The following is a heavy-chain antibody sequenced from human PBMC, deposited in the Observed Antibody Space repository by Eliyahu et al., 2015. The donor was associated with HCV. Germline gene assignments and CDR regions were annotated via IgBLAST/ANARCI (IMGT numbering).Heavy chain of an antibody. V-gene: IGHV1-69*01. CDR2: IIPIFGTA. Sequence: QVQLVQSGAEVKKPGSSVXVSCKASGGTFSSYAISWVRQAPGQGLEWMGGIIPIFGTANYAQKFQGRVTITADESTSTAYMELSSLRSEDTAVYYCARGSKVLRFLEWSHYGMDVWGQGTTVTVSS. J-gene: IGHJ6*02. D-gene: IGHD3-3*01. CDR3: ARGSKVLRFLEWSHYGMDV. CDR1: GGTFSSYA.